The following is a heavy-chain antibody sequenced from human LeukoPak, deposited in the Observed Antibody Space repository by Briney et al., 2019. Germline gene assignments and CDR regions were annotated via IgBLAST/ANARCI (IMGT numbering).Heavy chain of an antibody. D-gene: IGHD6-6*01. CDR2: ISSSSSYI. CDR1: GFTFSSYS. J-gene: IGHJ6*03. Sequence: GGSLRLSCAASGFTFSSYSMNRVRQAPGKGLEWVSSISSSSSYIYYADSVKGRFTISRDNAKNSLYLQMNSLRAEDTAVYYCARDGFSSSSYYYYYMDVWGKGTTVTVSS. V-gene: IGHV3-21*01. CDR3: ARDGFSSSSYYYYYMDV.